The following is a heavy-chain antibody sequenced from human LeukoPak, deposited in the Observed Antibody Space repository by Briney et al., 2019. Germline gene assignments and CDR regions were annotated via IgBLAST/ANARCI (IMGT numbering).Heavy chain of an antibody. CDR3: AREPLIAAAGTLVGLGNDY. V-gene: IGHV1-69*05. Sequence: ASVKVSCKASGGTFSSYAISWVRQAPGQGLEWMGGIIPIFGTANYAQKFQGRVTITTDESTSTAYMELSSLRSEDTAVYYCAREPLIAAAGTLVGLGNDYWGQGTLVTVSS. CDR2: IIPIFGTA. J-gene: IGHJ4*02. CDR1: GGTFSSYA. D-gene: IGHD6-13*01.